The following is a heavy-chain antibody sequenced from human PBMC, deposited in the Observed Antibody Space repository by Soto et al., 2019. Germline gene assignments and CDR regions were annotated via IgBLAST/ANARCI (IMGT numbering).Heavy chain of an antibody. CDR3: ARDYGSGTYYYYMDV. CDR1: GGSISSYY. Sequence: SETLSLTCTVSGGSISSYYWSWIRQPPGKGLEWIGYIYYSGSTNYNPSLKSRVTISVDTSKNQFSLKLSSVTAADTAVYYCARDYGSGTYYYYMDVWGKGTTVTVSS. J-gene: IGHJ6*03. V-gene: IGHV4-59*01. CDR2: IYYSGST. D-gene: IGHD3-10*01.